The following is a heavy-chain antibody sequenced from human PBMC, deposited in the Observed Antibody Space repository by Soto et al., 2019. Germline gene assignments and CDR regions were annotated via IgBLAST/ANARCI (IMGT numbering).Heavy chain of an antibody. D-gene: IGHD3-22*01. CDR2: ITWNSDEI. CDR3: AASRGFDSSGYSAYYYGMDV. Sequence: EVQLVESGGGLVQPGRSLRLSCAASGFTFDDYAMHWVRQRPGRGLEWVSGITWNSDEIGYPDFVKGRFSISRDNAKKYLYLQMNSLRPDDPALYYCAASRGFDSSGYSAYYYGMDVWGQGTTVTVSS. V-gene: IGHV3-9*01. J-gene: IGHJ6*02. CDR1: GFTFDDYA.